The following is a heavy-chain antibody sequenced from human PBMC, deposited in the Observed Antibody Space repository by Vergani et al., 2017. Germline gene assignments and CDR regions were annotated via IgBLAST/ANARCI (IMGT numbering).Heavy chain of an antibody. D-gene: IGHD2-2*02. CDR2: IRSKNDGGTA. CDR3: YTDYHDY. Sequence: QLQESGPGLVKPSETLSLTCTVSGGSISSNNCWTWVRQPPGKGLEWMGRIRSKNDGGTADYAAPLKGRFTISRDDSKDSAFLLVNNLTTEDTAVYFCYTDYHDYWGQGTMVTVSS. J-gene: IGHJ4*02. V-gene: IGHV3-15*07. CDR1: GGSISSNNC.